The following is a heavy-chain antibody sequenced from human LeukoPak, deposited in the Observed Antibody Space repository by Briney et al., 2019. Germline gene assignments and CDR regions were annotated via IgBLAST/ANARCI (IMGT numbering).Heavy chain of an antibody. J-gene: IGHJ4*02. V-gene: IGHV3-7*01. Sequence: GGSLRLSCAASGFTFSSYWMSWVRQAPGKGLEGVANIKQDGSEKYYVDSVKGRFTIYRDKAKKSLYLQMNSLRAEDTAVYYCARDWLGYCSSTSCKISGYWRQGTLVTVSS. D-gene: IGHD2-2*01. CDR3: ARDWLGYCSSTSCKISGY. CDR2: IKQDGSEK. CDR1: GFTFSSYW.